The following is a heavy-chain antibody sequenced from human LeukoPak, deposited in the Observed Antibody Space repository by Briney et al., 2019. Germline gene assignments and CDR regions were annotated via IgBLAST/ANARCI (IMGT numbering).Heavy chain of an antibody. V-gene: IGHV3-30*04. D-gene: IGHD3-10*01. CDR3: ATDRPYITSWYGCSTP. J-gene: IGHJ5*02. CDR2: ISYDGSNK. CDR1: GFTFSSYA. Sequence: GRSLRLSCAASGFTFSSYAMHWVRQAPGKGLEWVAVISYDGSNKYYADSVKGRFTISRDNSKNTLYLQMHSLRVEDTAVYYCATDRPYITSWYGCSTPWGQGTLVTVSS.